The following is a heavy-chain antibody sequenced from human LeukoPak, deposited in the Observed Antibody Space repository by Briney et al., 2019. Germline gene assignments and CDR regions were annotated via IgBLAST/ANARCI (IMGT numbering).Heavy chain of an antibody. J-gene: IGHJ6*03. D-gene: IGHD3-22*01. CDR1: GGPISSSSYY. V-gene: IGHV4-39*07. CDR3: ARTGSGYPYYYYYMDV. Sequence: KSSETLSLTCTVSGGPISSSSYYWGWIRQPPGKGLEWIGSIYYSGSTNYNPSLKSRVTISVDTSKNQFSLKLSSVTAADTAVYYCARTGSGYPYYYYYMDVWGKGTTVTVSS. CDR2: IYYSGST.